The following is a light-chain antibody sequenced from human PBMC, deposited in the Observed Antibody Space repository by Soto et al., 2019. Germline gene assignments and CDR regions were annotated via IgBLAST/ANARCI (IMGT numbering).Light chain of an antibody. Sequence: DIQMTQSPSSLSASVGDRVTITCRTSQTISSYFNWYQQKPGKAPKLLIYAASSLQSGVPSRFSGSGSGTDFTLTISSLQPEDFATYYCQQSYSTPRTFGGGTKVDNK. CDR1: QTISSY. V-gene: IGKV1-39*01. J-gene: IGKJ4*01. CDR2: AAS. CDR3: QQSYSTPRT.